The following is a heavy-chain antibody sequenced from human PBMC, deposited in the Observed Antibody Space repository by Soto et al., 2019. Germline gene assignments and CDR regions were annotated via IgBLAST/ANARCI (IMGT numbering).Heavy chain of an antibody. J-gene: IGHJ6*02. D-gene: IGHD3-9*01. CDR3: ARGGGLRYFDWLKADYYYYGMDV. Sequence: PGGPLRHSCAASEFPFSSYGINWVRQIPGKGLEWVASISSSSSYIYYGDSVKGRFTIPRDNAKNSLYLQMNSLRAEDTAVYYCARGGGLRYFDWLKADYYYYGMDVWGQGTTVTVSS. CDR1: EFPFSSYG. CDR2: ISSSSSYI. V-gene: IGHV3-21*01.